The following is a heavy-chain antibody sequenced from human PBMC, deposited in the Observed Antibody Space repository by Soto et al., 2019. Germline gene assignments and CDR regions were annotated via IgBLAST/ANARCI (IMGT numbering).Heavy chain of an antibody. J-gene: IGHJ5*02. CDR2: IIPNSGAT. D-gene: IGHD3-3*01. CDR1: GGTFSSYA. V-gene: IGHV1-2*02. Sequence: SGGTFSSYAISWVRQAPGQGLEWMGGIIPNSGATKYAQKFQGRVTLSRDTSIRTAYMELSGLRSDDTAVYYCARGGGTILAPLPWGQGTLVTVSS. CDR3: ARGGGTILAPLP.